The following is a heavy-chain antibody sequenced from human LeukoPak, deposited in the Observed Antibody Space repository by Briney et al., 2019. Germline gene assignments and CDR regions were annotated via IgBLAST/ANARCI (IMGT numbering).Heavy chain of an antibody. CDR3: ARVGILTGYLGVDY. J-gene: IGHJ4*02. V-gene: IGHV1-18*01. D-gene: IGHD3-9*01. CDR1: GYTFTSYG. Sequence: ASVKVSCKASGYTFTSYGISWVRQAPGRGLEWMGWISAYNGNTNYAQKLQGRVTMTTDTSTSTAYMELRSLRSDDTAVYYCARVGILTGYLGVDYWGQGTLVTVSS. CDR2: ISAYNGNT.